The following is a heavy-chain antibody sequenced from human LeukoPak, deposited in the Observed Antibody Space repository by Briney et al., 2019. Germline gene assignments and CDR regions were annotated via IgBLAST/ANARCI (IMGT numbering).Heavy chain of an antibody. V-gene: IGHV5-51*01. Sequence: GKSLKISCKGSGYSFTSYWIGWVRQMPGKGLEWMGIIYPGDSDTRYSPSFQGQVTISADKSISTAYLQWSSLKASDTAMYYCARGGYSGYANHDAFDIWGQGTMVTVSS. CDR1: GYSFTSYW. J-gene: IGHJ3*02. D-gene: IGHD5-12*01. CDR3: ARGGYSGYANHDAFDI. CDR2: IYPGDSDT.